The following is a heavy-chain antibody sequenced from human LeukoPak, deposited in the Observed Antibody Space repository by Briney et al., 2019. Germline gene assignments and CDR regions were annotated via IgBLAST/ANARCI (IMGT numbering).Heavy chain of an antibody. CDR2: IYSGGST. CDR1: GFTVSSNY. J-gene: IGHJ5*02. V-gene: IGHV3-53*01. CDR3: AREIRTMVRGVTVWFDP. D-gene: IGHD3-10*01. Sequence: GGSLRLSCAASGFTVSSNYMSWVRQAPGKGLEWVSVIYSGGSTYYADSVKGRFTISRDNSKNTQYLQMNSLRAEDTAVYYCAREIRTMVRGVTVWFDPWGQGTLVTVSS.